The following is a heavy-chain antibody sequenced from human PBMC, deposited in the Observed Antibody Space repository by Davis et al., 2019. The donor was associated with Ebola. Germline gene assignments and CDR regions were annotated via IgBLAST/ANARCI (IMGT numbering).Heavy chain of an antibody. J-gene: IGHJ4*02. CDR3: ARDYEVVAAAIPKKI. CDR1: GFTFSSYA. CDR2: IRSKANSYAT. V-gene: IGHV3-73*01. D-gene: IGHD2-2*01. Sequence: GESLKISCAASGFTFSSYAMSWVRQAPGKGLEWVGRIRSKANSYATAYAASVKGRFTISRDDSKNTAYLQMNSLRAEDTAVYYCARDYEVVAAAIPKKIWGQGTLVTVSS.